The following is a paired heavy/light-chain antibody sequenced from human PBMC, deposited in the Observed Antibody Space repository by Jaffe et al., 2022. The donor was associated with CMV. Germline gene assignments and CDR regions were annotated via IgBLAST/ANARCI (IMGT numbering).Heavy chain of an antibody. J-gene: IGHJ4*02. CDR2: ITPILSIT. CDR1: GGTFSNYA. Sequence: QVQLVQSGAEVKKPGSSVKVSCRASGGTFSNYAISWVRQAPGQGLEWMGRITPILSITNYAQKFQGRVTITADKSTSTVYMDLSSLRPEDTAVYYCARDRRDGYNIIDYWGQGTLVTVSS. V-gene: IGHV1-69*09. D-gene: IGHD5-12*01. CDR3: ARDRRDGYNIIDY.
Light chain of an antibody. CDR2: VAS. CDR3: QQSYSFPWT. CDR1: QSISRY. V-gene: IGKV1-39*01. Sequence: DIQMTQSPLSLSASVGDRVTITCRASQSISRYLNWYQQKPGKAPKLLIYVASSLQSGVPSRFSGSGLGTDFTLTISTLQPEDFATYYCQQSYSFPWTFGQGTKVEIK. J-gene: IGKJ1*01.